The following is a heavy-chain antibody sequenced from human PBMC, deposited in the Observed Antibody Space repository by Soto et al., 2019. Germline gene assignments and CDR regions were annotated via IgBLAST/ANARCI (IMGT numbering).Heavy chain of an antibody. V-gene: IGHV2-5*02. D-gene: IGHD6-13*01. CDR2: IYWDDDK. CDR1: GFSLSTTGVG. Sequence: QITLKESGPTLVKPTQTLTLTCSFSGFSLSTTGVGVGWIRQPPGKALEWLALIYWDDDKRYSPSLKSRLTITKDTSKKQVVLTMTNMDPVDTATYYCARRVAEPGTFDPWGQGTLVTVSS. CDR3: ARRVAEPGTFDP. J-gene: IGHJ5*02.